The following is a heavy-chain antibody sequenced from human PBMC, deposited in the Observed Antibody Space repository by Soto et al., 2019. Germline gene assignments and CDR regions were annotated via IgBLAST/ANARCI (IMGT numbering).Heavy chain of an antibody. J-gene: IGHJ4*02. V-gene: IGHV3-30*03. CDR3: APWVGAFDY. Sequence: QVQLVESGGGVVQPGRSLRLSCAASGFTFSSYGMHWVRQAPGKGLEWVAVISYDGSNKYYADSVEGRFTISRDNSKNPLYLQMNSLRAGDTAVYYCAPWVGAFDYWGQGTLVTVSS. CDR1: GFTFSSYG. CDR2: ISYDGSNK. D-gene: IGHD4-17*01.